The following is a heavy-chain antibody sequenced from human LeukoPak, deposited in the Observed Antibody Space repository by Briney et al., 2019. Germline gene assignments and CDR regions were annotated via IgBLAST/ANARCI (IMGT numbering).Heavy chain of an antibody. D-gene: IGHD3-22*01. CDR2: VYYSGSN. Sequence: PSETLSLTCTVSGGSISSTNYYWGWIRQPPGRGLEWIGNVYYSGSNYSNPSPKSRVTVPVDTSMNQFSLELSSVTAADTAVYYCASLYYDSRGYYWFDPWGRGTLVTVSS. CDR1: GGSISSTNYY. CDR3: ASLYYDSRGYYWFDP. J-gene: IGHJ5*02. V-gene: IGHV4-39*01.